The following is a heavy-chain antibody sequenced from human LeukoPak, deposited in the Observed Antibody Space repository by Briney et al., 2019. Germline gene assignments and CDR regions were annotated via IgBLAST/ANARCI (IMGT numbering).Heavy chain of an antibody. D-gene: IGHD2-2*01. CDR1: GYTFSSYA. V-gene: IGHV3-23*01. J-gene: IGHJ4*02. Sequence: AGRSLRLSCAASGYTFSSYAMSWVRQAPGKGLEWVSSISGSAINTYYADSVKGRFTISRDNSKNTLYLQLNTLRVEDTAVYYCAKGSRIVVVPGATYFDSWGRGTLLTVSS. CDR2: ISGSAINT. CDR3: AKGSRIVVVPGATYFDS.